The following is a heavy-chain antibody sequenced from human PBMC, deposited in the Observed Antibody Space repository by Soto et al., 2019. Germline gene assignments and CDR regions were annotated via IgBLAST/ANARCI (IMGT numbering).Heavy chain of an antibody. J-gene: IGHJ4*02. CDR2: IRSSSSTI. V-gene: IGHV3-48*02. CDR3: ARAGSERKKFWYSSGWYHFDY. Sequence: EVQLVESGGGLVQPGGSLRLSCAASGFTFSSYSMNWVRQAPGKGLEWVSYIRSSSSTIYYADSVKGRFTISRDNAKNSLYLQMNSLRDEDTAVYYCARAGSERKKFWYSSGWYHFDYWGQGTLVTVSS. D-gene: IGHD6-19*01. CDR1: GFTFSSYS.